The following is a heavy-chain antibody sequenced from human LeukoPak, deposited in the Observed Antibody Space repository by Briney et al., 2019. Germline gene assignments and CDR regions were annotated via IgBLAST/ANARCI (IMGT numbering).Heavy chain of an antibody. V-gene: IGHV4-39*07. CDR3: ASGPLWFGELLYY. CDR1: GGSISSSSYY. CDR2: INHSGST. D-gene: IGHD3-10*01. Sequence: SETLSLTCTVSGGSISSSSYYWGWIRQPPGKGLEWIGEINHSGSTNYNPSLKSRVTISVDTSKNQFSLKLSSVTAADTAVYYCASGPLWFGELLYYWGQGTLVTVSS. J-gene: IGHJ4*02.